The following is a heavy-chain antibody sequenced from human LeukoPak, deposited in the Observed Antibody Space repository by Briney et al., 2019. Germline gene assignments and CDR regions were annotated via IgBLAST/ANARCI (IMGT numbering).Heavy chain of an antibody. CDR1: GFTFSSYG. J-gene: IGHJ4*02. CDR3: ARDSGSYYFDY. V-gene: IGHV3-33*01. Sequence: GGSLRLSCAASGFTFSSYGMHWARQAPGKGLEWVAVIWYDGSNKYYADSVKGRFTISRDNSKNTLYLQMNSLRAEDTAVYYCARDSGSYYFDYWGQGTLVTVSS. CDR2: IWYDGSNK. D-gene: IGHD1-26*01.